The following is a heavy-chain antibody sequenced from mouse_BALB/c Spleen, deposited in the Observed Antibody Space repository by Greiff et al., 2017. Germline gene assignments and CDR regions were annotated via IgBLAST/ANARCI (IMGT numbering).Heavy chain of an antibody. CDR3: DQGEAVVATDY. D-gene: IGHD1-1*01. Sequence: QVQLQQSGAELMKPGASVKISCTATGYTFSSYWIEWVKQRPGHGLEWIGEILPGSGSTNYNEKFKGKATFTADTSSNTAYMQLSSLTSEASAVYYCDQGEAVVATDYWGQGTTLTVSA. CDR2: ILPGSGST. CDR1: GYTFSSYW. J-gene: IGHJ2*01. V-gene: IGHV1-9*01.